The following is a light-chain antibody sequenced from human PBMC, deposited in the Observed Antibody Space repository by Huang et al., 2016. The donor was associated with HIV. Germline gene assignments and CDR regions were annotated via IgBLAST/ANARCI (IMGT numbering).Light chain of an antibody. CDR2: WAS. CDR1: QSVFHSSNNKNY. Sequence: DIVVTQSPGSLALSLGERAAINCTSSQSVFHSSNNKNYLSWYQLKPGQSPQLLIYWASTREFGVPARFRGTGSGTDFTLTITSLQAEDVAVYYCHQYYSSPQTFGQGTKVEV. CDR3: HQYYSSPQT. V-gene: IGKV4-1*01. J-gene: IGKJ1*01.